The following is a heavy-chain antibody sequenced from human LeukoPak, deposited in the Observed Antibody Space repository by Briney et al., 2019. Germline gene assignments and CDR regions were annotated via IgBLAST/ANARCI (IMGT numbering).Heavy chain of an antibody. V-gene: IGHV1-69*04. J-gene: IGHJ3*02. D-gene: IGHD4-23*01. CDR2: IIPILGIA. CDR3: ARIELPNQDI. CDR1: GGTFSSYA. Sequence: GASVKVSCKASGGTFSSYAISWVRQAPGQGLEWMGRIIPILGIANYAQKFQGRVTITADKSTSTAYMELSSLRSEDTAVHYCARIELPNQDIWGQGTMVTVSS.